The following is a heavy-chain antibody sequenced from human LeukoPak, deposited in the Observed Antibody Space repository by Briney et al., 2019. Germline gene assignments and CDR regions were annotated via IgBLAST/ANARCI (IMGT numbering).Heavy chain of an antibody. CDR1: CRSFSGYY. Sequence: ADTVSLTYALYCRSFSGYYWSWIRQPPGKGLEWIGEVNHIGSTNYNPSLKSRVTISVDTAKTQFSLKLSSVTAADAAVYYCARGYDFWSGYTPFDPWGQGTLVTVSS. CDR3: ARGYDFWSGYTPFDP. J-gene: IGHJ5*02. V-gene: IGHV4-34*01. CDR2: VNHIGST. D-gene: IGHD3-3*01.